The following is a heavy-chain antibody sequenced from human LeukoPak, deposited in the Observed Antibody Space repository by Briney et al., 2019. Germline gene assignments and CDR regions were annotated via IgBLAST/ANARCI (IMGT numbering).Heavy chain of an antibody. CDR2: IFHNGNT. Sequence: PSETLSLTCTVSGYSISSDYYWGWIRQPPGKGPEWIGNIFHNGNTYYNPSLKSRVTMSIDTSKKQFSLKLRTATAADTAVYYCARIEDVTRGYNHAYYFDYWGQGTLVTVSS. CDR3: ARIEDVTRGYNHAYYFDY. D-gene: IGHD5-18*01. CDR1: GYSISSDYY. V-gene: IGHV4-38-2*02. J-gene: IGHJ4*02.